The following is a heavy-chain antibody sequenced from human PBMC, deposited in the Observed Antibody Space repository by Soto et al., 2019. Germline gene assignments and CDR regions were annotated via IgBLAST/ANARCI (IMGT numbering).Heavy chain of an antibody. CDR3: ARKPPNQPLDY. V-gene: IGHV1-18*01. Sequence: ASVKVSCKASGYSFTRYGISWVRQAPGQGLEWIGWIVVGSGNTNYAQKLQERVTITRDTSTSTAYMELSSLRSDDTAVYYCARKPPNQPLDYWGQGTLVTVSS. J-gene: IGHJ4*02. CDR1: GYSFTRYG. D-gene: IGHD2-2*01. CDR2: IVVGSGNT.